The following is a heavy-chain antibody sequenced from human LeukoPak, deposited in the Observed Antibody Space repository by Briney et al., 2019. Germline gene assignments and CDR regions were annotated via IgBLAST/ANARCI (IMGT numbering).Heavy chain of an antibody. CDR2: IDYGGST. D-gene: IGHD3-22*01. CDR3: VKGRWLILPFDY. V-gene: IGHV3-53*01. J-gene: IGHJ4*02. CDR1: GFTVSSKD. Sequence: PGGSLRLSCAASGFTVSSKDLSWVRQAPGKGLEWVSVIDYGGSTNYADSVKGRFTISRDNSKNTLYLQMNSLRAEDMAVYYCVKGRWLILPFDYWGQGTLVIVSS.